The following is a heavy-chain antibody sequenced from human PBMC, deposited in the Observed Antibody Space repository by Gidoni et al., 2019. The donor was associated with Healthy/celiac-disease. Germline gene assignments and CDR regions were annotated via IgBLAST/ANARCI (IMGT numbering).Heavy chain of an antibody. V-gene: IGHV3-30*18. CDR1: GFTFSSYG. CDR3: AKDIGRGFDY. Sequence: QVQLVESGGGVVQPGRSLRLSCAASGFTFSSYGMHWVRQAPGKGLEWVAVISYDGSNKYYADSVKGRFTISRDNSKNTLYLQMNSLRAEDTAVYYCAKDIGRGFDYWGQGTLVTVSS. D-gene: IGHD3-10*01. J-gene: IGHJ4*02. CDR2: ISYDGSNK.